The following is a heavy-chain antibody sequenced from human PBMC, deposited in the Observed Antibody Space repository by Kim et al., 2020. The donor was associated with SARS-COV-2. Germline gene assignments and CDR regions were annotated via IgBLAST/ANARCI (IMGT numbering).Heavy chain of an antibody. V-gene: IGHV1-24*01. CDR2: FDPEDGET. CDR1: GYSLTELS. J-gene: IGHJ5*02. Sequence: ASVKVSCKVSGYSLTELSMHWVRQAPGKGLEWMGGFDPEDGETIYAQKFQGRVTMTEDTSTDTAYMELSSLRSEDTAVYYCATGRVAGPPAWFDPWGQGTLVTVSS. D-gene: IGHD2-15*01. CDR3: ATGRVAGPPAWFDP.